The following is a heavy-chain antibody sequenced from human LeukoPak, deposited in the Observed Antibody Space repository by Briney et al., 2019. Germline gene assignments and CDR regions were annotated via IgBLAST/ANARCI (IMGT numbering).Heavy chain of an antibody. Sequence: GASVNVSCKASGYTYNSYNINWVRQAPGRGLEWMGWISAYNGNTKYADNFQGRVTMTTDTSTSTGYMELRSLRSDDTALYYCARSLYCSDGSCRGDVWGQGTTVTVSS. V-gene: IGHV1-18*01. CDR2: ISAYNGNT. D-gene: IGHD2-15*01. CDR1: GYTYNSYN. J-gene: IGHJ6*02. CDR3: ARSLYCSDGSCRGDV.